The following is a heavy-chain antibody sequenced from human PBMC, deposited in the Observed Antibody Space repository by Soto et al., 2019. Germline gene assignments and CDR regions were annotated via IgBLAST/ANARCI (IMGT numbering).Heavy chain of an antibody. CDR2: VSANDGHT. CDR1: GFTFSNYG. V-gene: IGHV1-18*01. Sequence: ASVKVSCKASGFTFSNYGLNWVRQAPGQGLEWMGWVSANDGHTNYAQNLQGRVSMTTDTSTSTAYMELRGLTFDDTAVYYCARDIESVTAKHFFYYYAMDVWGQGTTVTVSS. D-gene: IGHD2-8*01. J-gene: IGHJ6*02. CDR3: ARDIESVTAKHFFYYYAMDV.